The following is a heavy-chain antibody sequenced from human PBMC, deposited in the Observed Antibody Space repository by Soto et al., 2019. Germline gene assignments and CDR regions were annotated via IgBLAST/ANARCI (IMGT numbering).Heavy chain of an antibody. CDR2: ISHDGSNE. CDR1: GLTFSTSA. J-gene: IGHJ5*02. V-gene: IGHV3-30-3*01. Sequence: QGQLHESGGGVVQPGRSLRLSCAASGLTFSTSAMHWVRQAPGKGLEWVAMISHDGSNEYYGDSVKGRFSVSRDNSHNIRHLQMNSLRIEDTAVYFCARNTDHRLVRGWLDPWGQGTLVTVSS. D-gene: IGHD3-10*01. CDR3: ARNTDHRLVRGWLDP.